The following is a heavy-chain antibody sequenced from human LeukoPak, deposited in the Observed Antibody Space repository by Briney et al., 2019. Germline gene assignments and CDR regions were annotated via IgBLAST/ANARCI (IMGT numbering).Heavy chain of an antibody. D-gene: IGHD5-12*01. CDR2: INSDGSSI. V-gene: IGHV3-74*03. Sequence: GGSLRLSCAASGFTFSSYWMHWVRQAPGKGLVWVSRINSDGSSITYAASVKGRFTISRDTAKNTLYLQMNSLRVEDTAVYYCAREGRVSGYDFDCWGQGTLVTVSS. CDR3: AREGRVSGYDFDC. CDR1: GFTFSSYW. J-gene: IGHJ4*02.